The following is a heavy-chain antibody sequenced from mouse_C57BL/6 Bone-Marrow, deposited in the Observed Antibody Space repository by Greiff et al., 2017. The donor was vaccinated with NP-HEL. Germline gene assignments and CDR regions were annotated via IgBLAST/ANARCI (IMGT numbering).Heavy chain of an antibody. V-gene: IGHV6-3*01. CDR3: TGRDDYDPWFAY. J-gene: IGHJ3*01. CDR1: GFTFSNYW. Sequence: EVMLVESGGGLVQPGGSMKLSCVASGFTFSNYWMNWVRQSPEKGLEWVAQIRLKSDNYATHYAESVKGRFTISRDDSKSSVYLQMNNLRAEDTGIYYCTGRDDYDPWFAYWGQGTLVTVSA. D-gene: IGHD2-4*01. CDR2: IRLKSDNYAT.